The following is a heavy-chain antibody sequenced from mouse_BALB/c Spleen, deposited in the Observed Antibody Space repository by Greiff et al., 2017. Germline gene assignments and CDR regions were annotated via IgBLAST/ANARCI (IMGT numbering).Heavy chain of an antibody. CDR1: GYTFTDYA. J-gene: IGHJ4*01. V-gene: IGHV1-67*01. CDR2: ISTYYGDA. CDR3: AQVPYYGNYERAMDY. Sequence: QVQLQQSGAELVRPGVSVKISCKGSGYTFTDYAMHWVKQSHAKSLEWIGVISTYYGDASYNQKFKGKATMTVDKSSNTAYLQLSSLTSEDTAVYYCAQVPYYGNYERAMDYWGQGTSVTVSS. D-gene: IGHD2-10*01.